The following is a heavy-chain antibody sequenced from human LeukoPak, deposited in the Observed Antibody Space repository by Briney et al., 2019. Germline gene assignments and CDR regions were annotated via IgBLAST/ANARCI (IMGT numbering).Heavy chain of an antibody. Sequence: PGGSLRLYCAAAGFTFSSYGMHWVRQAPGNGLEWVAFIRYDGSNKYYADSVKGRFTISKDNSKHTLYLQMNSVRAEDTAVYYCAKDSDFWSGYYIDYWGQGTLVTVSS. CDR2: IRYDGSNK. CDR1: GFTFSSYG. V-gene: IGHV3-30*02. J-gene: IGHJ4*02. CDR3: AKDSDFWSGYYIDY. D-gene: IGHD3-3*01.